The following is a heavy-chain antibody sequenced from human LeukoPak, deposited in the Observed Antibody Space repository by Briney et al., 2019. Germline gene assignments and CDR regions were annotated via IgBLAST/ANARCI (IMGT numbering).Heavy chain of an antibody. CDR1: RDTLTIYF. CDR3: GRDFKYYDRSGRSLDY. D-gene: IGHD3-22*01. J-gene: IGHJ4*02. CDR2: IDPSGGSK. Sequence: ASVRVSSKPSRDTLTIYFVPWGPETPGQGGGWRGLIDPSGGSKTYAQKFQGRVTMTRDTSTSTVYMELSSLRSEDTAVYYCGRDFKYYDRSGRSLDYWGQGTLVTVSS. V-gene: IGHV1-46*01.